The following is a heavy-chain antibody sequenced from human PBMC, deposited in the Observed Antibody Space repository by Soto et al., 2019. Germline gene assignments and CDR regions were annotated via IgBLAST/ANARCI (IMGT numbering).Heavy chain of an antibody. CDR1: GYSISSGYY. CDR2: IYHSGST. V-gene: IGHV4-38-2*02. D-gene: IGHD5-18*01. Sequence: PSETLSLTCAVSGYSISSGYYWGWIRQPPGKGLGWIGSIYHSGSTYYNPSLKSRVTISVDTSKNQFSLKLSSVTAADTAVYYCARDVPALSHNVDTFYYYYGMDVWGQGATVTVSS. CDR3: ARDVPALSHNVDTFYYYYGMDV. J-gene: IGHJ6*02.